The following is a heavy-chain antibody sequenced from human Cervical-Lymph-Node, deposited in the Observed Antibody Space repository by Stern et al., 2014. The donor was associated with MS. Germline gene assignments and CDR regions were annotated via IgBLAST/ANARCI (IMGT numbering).Heavy chain of an antibody. V-gene: IGHV4-59*01. CDR3: ARVTGRGTRQNWFDS. J-gene: IGHJ5*01. Sequence: QLQLQESCPGLVKPSETVSLTCTVSGGSMSSKYWNLILRPPGQGLEWIGYIYSDGSTNYNPSLKSRVIISLDTSTTQFSLRLTSVTAADTAVYYCARVTGRGTRQNWFDSWGQGTLVTVSS. CDR2: IYSDGST. D-gene: IGHD1-26*01. CDR1: GGSMSSKY.